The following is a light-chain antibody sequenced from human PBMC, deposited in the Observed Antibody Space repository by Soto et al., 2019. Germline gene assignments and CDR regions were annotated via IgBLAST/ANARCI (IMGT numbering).Light chain of an antibody. J-gene: IGKJ2*01. V-gene: IGKV1-39*01. CDR2: AAS. CDR1: QSISRY. Sequence: DIPMTQSPSSLSASVGDRVTITCRASQSISRYLHWYQQKPGKAPKLLIYAASSLQSGVPSRFSGSGSGTDFNLTISSLQPEDFATYYCQQIYRTPYTVGQGTNLEIK. CDR3: QQIYRTPYT.